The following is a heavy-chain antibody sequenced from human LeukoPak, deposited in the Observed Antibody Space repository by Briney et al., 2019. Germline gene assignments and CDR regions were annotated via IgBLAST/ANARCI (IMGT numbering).Heavy chain of an antibody. D-gene: IGHD1-26*01. CDR3: AGSILVGATSLDY. Sequence: GGSLRLSCAASGFTFSSYWMSWVRQAPGKGLEWVANIKQDGSEKYYVDSVKGRFTISRDNAKNSLYLQMNSLRAEDTAVYYCAGSILVGATSLDYWGQGTLVTVSS. CDR2: IKQDGSEK. CDR1: GFTFSSYW. J-gene: IGHJ4*02. V-gene: IGHV3-7*01.